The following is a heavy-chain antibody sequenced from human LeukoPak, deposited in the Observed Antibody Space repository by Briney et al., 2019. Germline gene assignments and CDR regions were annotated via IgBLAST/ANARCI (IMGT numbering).Heavy chain of an antibody. D-gene: IGHD4-17*01. V-gene: IGHV5-51*03. Sequence: GESLKISRKGSGYSFSTYWIGWVRQMPGKGLEWMGIIYPGDSDTRYSPSFQGQVTISADKSISTAYLQWSTLKASDTAMYYCTRLIGGDSRDYWGQGTLVTVSS. CDR2: IYPGDSDT. CDR1: GYSFSTYW. J-gene: IGHJ4*02. CDR3: TRLIGGDSRDY.